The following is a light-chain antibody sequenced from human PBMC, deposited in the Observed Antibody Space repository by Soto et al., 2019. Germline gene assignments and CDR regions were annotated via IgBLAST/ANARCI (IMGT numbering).Light chain of an antibody. J-gene: IGKJ2*01. Sequence: DIVLTQSPDSLPVSLGERATINCESSQSVLYSSNNKNYLAWYQQKPGQPPKLLIYWASTRESGVPDRFSGSGSGTDFTLTINSLQAEDVAVYYCQQYYSTTPTFGQGTKLEIK. CDR1: QSVLYSSNNKNY. CDR3: QQYYSTTPT. CDR2: WAS. V-gene: IGKV4-1*01.